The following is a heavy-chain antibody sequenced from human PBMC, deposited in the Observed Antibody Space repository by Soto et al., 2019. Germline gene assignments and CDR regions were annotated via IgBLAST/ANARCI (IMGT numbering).Heavy chain of an antibody. Sequence: GGSLRLSCAASGFTFSSYSMNWVRQAPGKGLEWVSYISSSSSTIYYADSVKGRFTISRDNAKNSLYLQMNSLRAEDTAVYYCARGESSGYYYYYYMDVWGKGTTVTVSS. CDR1: GFTFSSYS. V-gene: IGHV3-48*01. J-gene: IGHJ6*03. CDR2: ISSSSSTI. D-gene: IGHD6-19*01. CDR3: ARGESSGYYYYYYMDV.